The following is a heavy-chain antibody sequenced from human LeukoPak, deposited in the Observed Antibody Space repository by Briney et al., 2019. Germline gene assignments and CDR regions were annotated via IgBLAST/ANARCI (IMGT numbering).Heavy chain of an antibody. J-gene: IGHJ3*02. CDR3: ARSGIAAAGHAFDT. CDR1: GYTFTGYY. V-gene: IGHV1-2*04. CDR2: INPNSGGT. Sequence: WASVKVSCKASGYTFTGYYMHWVRQAPGQGLKWMGWINPNSGGTNYAQKFQGWVTMTRDTSISTAYMELSRLRSDDTAVYYCARSGIAAAGHAFDTWGQGQWSPSLQ. D-gene: IGHD6-13*01.